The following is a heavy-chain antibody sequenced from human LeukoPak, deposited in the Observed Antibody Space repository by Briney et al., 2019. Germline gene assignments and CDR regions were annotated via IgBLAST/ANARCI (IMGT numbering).Heavy chain of an antibody. CDR2: ISSSSSYI. CDR3: ARESFRYGSPLDI. Sequence: PGGSLRLSCAASGXTFSSYSMNWVRQAPGKGLEWVSSISSSSSYIYYADSVKGRFTISTDNAKNLMYLQMNSLRAEDTAVYYCARESFRYGSPLDIWGQGTMVTVSS. J-gene: IGHJ3*02. CDR1: GXTFSSYS. V-gene: IGHV3-21*06. D-gene: IGHD3-10*01.